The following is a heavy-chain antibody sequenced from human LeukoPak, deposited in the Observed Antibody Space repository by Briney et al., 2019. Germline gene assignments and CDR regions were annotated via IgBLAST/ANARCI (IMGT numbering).Heavy chain of an antibody. J-gene: IGHJ6*03. V-gene: IGHV4-59*08. D-gene: IGHD6-13*01. CDR2: FSYSGST. CDR3: AKSSSPLDHYYYYMDV. CDR1: GGSITSDY. Sequence: SETLSLTCTLSGGSITSDYWSWIRQSPGKGLEWIGYFSYSGSTHYSPSLTSRVAISVDTSRNQLSLKLRSVTAADTAIYYCAKSSSPLDHYYYYMDVWGKGTTVTVSS.